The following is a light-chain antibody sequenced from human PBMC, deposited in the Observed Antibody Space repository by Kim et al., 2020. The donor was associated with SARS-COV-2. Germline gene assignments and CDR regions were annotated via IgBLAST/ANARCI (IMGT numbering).Light chain of an antibody. CDR3: QQIDSFPLT. CDR1: QGISSN. Sequence: ASVGDGVTITCLASQGISSNLAWYQQKPGKAPRLLIYAASTLESGVPSRFSGRGSGTEFTLAINSLQPEDFATYYCQQIDSFPLTFGGGTKVDIK. J-gene: IGKJ4*01. CDR2: AAS. V-gene: IGKV1-9*01.